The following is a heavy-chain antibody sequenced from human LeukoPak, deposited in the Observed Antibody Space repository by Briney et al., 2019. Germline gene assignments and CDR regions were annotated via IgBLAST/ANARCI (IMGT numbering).Heavy chain of an antibody. J-gene: IGHJ4*02. Sequence: GGSLRLSCAASGFTFSSYAMSWVRQAPGKGLEWVSAISGSAGSTYYADSMKGRFTISRDNSKNTLYLQMNSLRAEDTAVYYCAKDIVGPTPYYFDYWGQGTLVTVSS. CDR1: GFTFSSYA. D-gene: IGHD1-26*01. CDR3: AKDIVGPTPYYFDY. V-gene: IGHV3-23*01. CDR2: ISGSAGST.